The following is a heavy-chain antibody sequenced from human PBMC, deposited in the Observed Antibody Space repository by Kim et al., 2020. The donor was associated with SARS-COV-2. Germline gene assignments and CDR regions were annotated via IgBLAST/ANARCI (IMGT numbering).Heavy chain of an antibody. J-gene: IGHJ6*02. Sequence: SVKVSCKASGGAFDSNSFNWVRHAPGQGLEWMGGIIPVILTPNYAEKFQGRVTISADVSTATAYMELNSLTSEDTAVYYCARRAYDSYGMAVWGQRTAVTVAS. CDR2: IIPVILTP. D-gene: IGHD3-22*01. CDR3: ARRAYDSYGMAV. V-gene: IGHV1-69*13. CDR1: GGAFDSNS.